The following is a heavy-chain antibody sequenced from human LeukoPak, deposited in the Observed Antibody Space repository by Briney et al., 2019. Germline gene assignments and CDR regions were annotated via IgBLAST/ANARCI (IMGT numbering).Heavy chain of an antibody. CDR3: ARETGELPYYSDY. J-gene: IGHJ4*02. Sequence: PSETLSLTCTVSGGSISSYYWSWIRQPPGKGLEWIGYIYYSGSTNYNPSPKSRVTISGDTSKNQFSLKLSSVTAADTAVYYCARETGELPYYSDYWGQGTLVTVSS. V-gene: IGHV4-59*12. CDR2: IYYSGST. CDR1: GGSISSYY. D-gene: IGHD3-10*01.